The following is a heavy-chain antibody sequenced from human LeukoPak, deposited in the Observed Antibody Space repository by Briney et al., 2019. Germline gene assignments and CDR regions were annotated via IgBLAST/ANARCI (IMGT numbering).Heavy chain of an antibody. CDR1: GFTFSSHG. Sequence: GGSLRLSCAASGFTFSSHGMHWVRQAPGKGLEWVAFIRYDGSNKYYADSVKGRFTISRDNSKNTLYLQMNSLRAEDTAVYYCAKDNLDIVVVPAAPFDYWGQGTLVTVSS. D-gene: IGHD2-2*01. J-gene: IGHJ4*02. CDR3: AKDNLDIVVVPAAPFDY. CDR2: IRYDGSNK. V-gene: IGHV3-30*02.